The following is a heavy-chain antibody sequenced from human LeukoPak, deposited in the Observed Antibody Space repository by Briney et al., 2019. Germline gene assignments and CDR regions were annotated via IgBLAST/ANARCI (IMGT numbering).Heavy chain of an antibody. V-gene: IGHV4-59*08. CDR2: IYYSGST. CDR1: GGSISSYY. D-gene: IGHD6-13*01. J-gene: IGHJ4*02. Sequence: SETLSLTCTVSGGSISSYYLSWIRQPPGKGLEWIGYIYYSGSTNYNPSLKSRVTISVDTSKNQFSLKLSSVTAADTAVYYCARHPGYSSSSGWEYFDYWGQGTLVTVSS. CDR3: ARHPGYSSSSGWEYFDY.